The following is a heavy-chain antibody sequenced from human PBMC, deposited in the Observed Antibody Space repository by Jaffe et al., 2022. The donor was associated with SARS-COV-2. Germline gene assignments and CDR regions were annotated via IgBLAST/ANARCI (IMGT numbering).Heavy chain of an antibody. CDR2: ISYDGSNK. CDR1: GFTFSSYA. J-gene: IGHJ3*02. Sequence: QVQLVESGGGVVQPGRSLRLSCAASGFTFSSYAMHWVRQAPGKGLEWVAVISYDGSNKYYADSVKGRFTISRDNSKNTLYLQMNSLRAEDTAVYYCARDSTSIYSSSWYIGNAFDIWGQGTMVTVSS. D-gene: IGHD6-13*01. CDR3: ARDSTSIYSSSWYIGNAFDI. V-gene: IGHV3-30-3*01.